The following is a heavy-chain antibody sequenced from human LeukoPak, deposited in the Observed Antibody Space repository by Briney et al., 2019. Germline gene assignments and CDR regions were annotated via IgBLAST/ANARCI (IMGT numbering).Heavy chain of an antibody. J-gene: IGHJ5*02. CDR3: ARDPVSYGGSGFDP. V-gene: IGHV4-34*01. CDR1: GGSFSGYY. Sequence: KPSETLSLTCAVYGGSFSGYYWSWIRQPPGKGLEWIGEINHSGSTNYNPSLKSRVTISVDTSKNQFSLKLSSVTAADTAVYYCARDPVSYGGSGFDPWGQGTLVTVSS. CDR2: INHSGST. D-gene: IGHD4-23*01.